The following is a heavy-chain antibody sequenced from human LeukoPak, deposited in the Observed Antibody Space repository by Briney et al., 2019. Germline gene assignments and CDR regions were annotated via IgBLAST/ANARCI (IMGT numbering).Heavy chain of an antibody. Sequence: PSETLSLTCTVSGGSISSSTYYWGWIRQPPGKELEWIGSGYYSGSTYYNPSLKSRVTISVDTSKNQFSLKLSSVTAADTAVYYCARHRSVAGQDYFDYWGQGTLVTVSS. V-gene: IGHV4-39*01. CDR3: ARHRSVAGQDYFDY. J-gene: IGHJ4*02. D-gene: IGHD6-19*01. CDR1: GGSISSSTYY. CDR2: GYYSGST.